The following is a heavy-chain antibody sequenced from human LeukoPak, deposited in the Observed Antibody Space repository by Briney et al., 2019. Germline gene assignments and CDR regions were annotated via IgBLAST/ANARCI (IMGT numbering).Heavy chain of an antibody. D-gene: IGHD6-19*01. CDR2: ISSSGSTI. J-gene: IGHJ4*02. V-gene: IGHV3-48*03. CDR3: SAQRGSSGWFYYFDY. Sequence: GGSLRLSCAASGFTFSSYEMNWVRQAPGKGLEWVSYISSSGSTIYYADSVKGRFTISRDNAKNSLYLQMNSLRAEDTAVYYCSAQRGSSGWFYYFDYWGQGTLVTVSS. CDR1: GFTFSSYE.